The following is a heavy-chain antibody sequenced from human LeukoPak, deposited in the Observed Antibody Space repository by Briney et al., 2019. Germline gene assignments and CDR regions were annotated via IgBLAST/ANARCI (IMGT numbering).Heavy chain of an antibody. D-gene: IGHD1-26*01. CDR2: INPNSGGT. Sequence: ASVKVSCKASGYTFTGYYMHWVRQAPGQGLEWMGWINPNSGGTNYAQKFQGRVTMTRDTSISTAYMELSRLRSGDTAVYYCARDLRRVGATTMGYWGQGTLVTVSS. V-gene: IGHV1-2*02. J-gene: IGHJ4*02. CDR1: GYTFTGYY. CDR3: ARDLRRVGATTMGY.